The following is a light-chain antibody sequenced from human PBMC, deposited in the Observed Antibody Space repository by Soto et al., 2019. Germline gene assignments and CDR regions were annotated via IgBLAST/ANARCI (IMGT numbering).Light chain of an antibody. J-gene: IGKJ4*01. CDR2: DAS. CDR3: KQRSNGTPLT. Sequence: EIVLTQSPGILSPYTGERATLSCRASQSVSSSYLAWYQQKPGQAPRLLIYDASNRATGIPARFSGSGSGTDFTLTISSLEPEDFAVYYCKQRSNGTPLTFGGGTKVDVK. V-gene: IGKV3D-20*02. CDR1: QSVSSSY.